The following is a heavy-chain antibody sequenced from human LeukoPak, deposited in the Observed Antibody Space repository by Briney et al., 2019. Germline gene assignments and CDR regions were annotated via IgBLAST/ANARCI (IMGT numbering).Heavy chain of an antibody. CDR3: AKPLPPSSSFFRRDP. D-gene: IGHD6-13*01. Sequence: GGSLRLSCAASGFTFSSYAMSWVRQAPVEGLERVSAISGSGGSTYYADSVKGRFIISRDNSKNTLYLQMNSLRAEDTAVYYCAKPLPPSSSFFRRDPWGQGTLVTVSS. CDR1: GFTFSSYA. J-gene: IGHJ5*02. V-gene: IGHV3-23*01. CDR2: ISGSGGST.